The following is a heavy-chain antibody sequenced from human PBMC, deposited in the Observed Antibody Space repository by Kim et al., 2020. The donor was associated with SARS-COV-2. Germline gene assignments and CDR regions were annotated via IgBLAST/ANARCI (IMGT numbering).Heavy chain of an antibody. Sequence: SETLSLTCAVSGGSISSCSFYWGCICQPPGQELEWIVSLDYSGSSYYNPSLKSRVPISVDTSKNQFSLKLNSGTAAETAVYYCARHRARSIYVWFDPWGQGTLVTVSS. CDR2: LDYSGSS. CDR1: GGSISSCSFY. V-gene: IGHV4-39*01. D-gene: IGHD3-10*02. J-gene: IGHJ5*02. CDR3: ARHRARSIYVWFDP.